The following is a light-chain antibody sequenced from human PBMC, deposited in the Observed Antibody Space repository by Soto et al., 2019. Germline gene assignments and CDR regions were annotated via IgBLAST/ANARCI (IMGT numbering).Light chain of an antibody. J-gene: IGLJ1*01. Sequence: HSALTQPASVSGSPGQSITISCTGTSSDVGGHNYVSWYQQIPGNAPKLMIYEVTNRPSGVSDRFSGSKSGNTASLTISGLQAEDEADYFCSSYTDNSALDVFGPGTKVTVL. CDR1: SSDVGGHNY. CDR3: SSYTDNSALDV. V-gene: IGLV2-14*01. CDR2: EVT.